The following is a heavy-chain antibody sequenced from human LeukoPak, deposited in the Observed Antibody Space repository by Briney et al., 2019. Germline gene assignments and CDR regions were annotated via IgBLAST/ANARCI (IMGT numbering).Heavy chain of an antibody. Sequence: GESLKISCKGSGYSFTSYWIGWARQMPGKGLEWMGIIYPGDSDTRYSPSFQGQVTISADKSISTAYLQWSSLKASDTAMYYCARPKRYCSSTRCPLDYWGQGTLVTVSS. J-gene: IGHJ4*02. CDR2: IYPGDSDT. CDR3: ARPKRYCSSTRCPLDY. V-gene: IGHV5-51*01. D-gene: IGHD2-2*01. CDR1: GYSFTSYW.